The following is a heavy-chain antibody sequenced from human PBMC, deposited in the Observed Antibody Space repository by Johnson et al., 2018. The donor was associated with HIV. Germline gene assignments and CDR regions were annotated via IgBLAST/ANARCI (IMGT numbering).Heavy chain of an antibody. CDR3: ARDLGNWDSPRSAFDI. CDR1: GFTFSDYY. V-gene: IGHV3-11*04. J-gene: IGHJ3*02. D-gene: IGHD1/OR15-1a*01. CDR2: ISSSGSTI. Sequence: QMQLVESGGGLVKPGGSLRLSCAASGFTFSDYYMTWIRQAPWKGLEWVSYISSSGSTIYYADSVKGRFTISRDNAKNSLYLQVNSLRAEDTAVYYCARDLGNWDSPRSAFDIWGQGTMVTVSS.